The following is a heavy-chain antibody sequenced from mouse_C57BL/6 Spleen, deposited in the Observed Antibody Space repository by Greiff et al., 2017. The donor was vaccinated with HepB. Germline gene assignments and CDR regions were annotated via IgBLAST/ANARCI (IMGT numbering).Heavy chain of an antibody. CDR1: GYTFTDYY. J-gene: IGHJ4*01. D-gene: IGHD2-4*01. CDR2: INPYNGGT. Sequence: EVQLQQSGPVLVKPGASVKMSCKASGYTFTDYYMNWVKQSHGKSLEWIGVINPYNGGTSYNQKFKGKATLTVDKSSSTAYMELNSLTSEDSAVYYCARWGYDSSYAMDYWGQGTSVTVSS. CDR3: ARWGYDSSYAMDY. V-gene: IGHV1-19*01.